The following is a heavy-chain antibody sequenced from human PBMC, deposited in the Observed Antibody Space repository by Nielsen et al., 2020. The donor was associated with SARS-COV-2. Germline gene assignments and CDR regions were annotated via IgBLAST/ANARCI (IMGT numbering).Heavy chain of an antibody. CDR1: GGTFISYA. CDR2: IIPIFGTA. CDR3: AREHRWELLRLSVDYYYGMDV. J-gene: IGHJ6*02. D-gene: IGHD1-26*01. V-gene: IGHV1-69*13. Sequence: SVQVSCKASGGTFISYAISWVRQAPGQGLEWMGGIIPIFGTANYEQKFQGRVTITADESTSTAYMELSSLRSEDTAVYYCAREHRWELLRLSVDYYYGMDVWGQGTTVTVSS.